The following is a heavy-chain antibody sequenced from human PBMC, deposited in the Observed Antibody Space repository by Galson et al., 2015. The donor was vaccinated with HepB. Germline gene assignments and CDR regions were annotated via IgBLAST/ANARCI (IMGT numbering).Heavy chain of an antibody. CDR1: GFTFSAHW. Sequence: SLRLSCAASGFTFSAHWMRWVRQVPGKGLEWVGDVNLDGSEMYYADSVQGRFTIARDNAERSVSLHMYSLRAEDTAVYYCAREVMIRTLAHKTPDYWGQGTLVTVSS. CDR2: VNLDGSEM. D-gene: IGHD3-16*01. V-gene: IGHV3-7*03. CDR3: AREVMIRTLAHKTPDY. J-gene: IGHJ4*02.